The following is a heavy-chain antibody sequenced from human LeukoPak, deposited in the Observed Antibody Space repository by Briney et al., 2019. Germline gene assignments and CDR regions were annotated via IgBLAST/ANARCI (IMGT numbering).Heavy chain of an antibody. CDR2: ISSSSSYI. CDR3: ARDAPYGGKTTAFDY. V-gene: IGHV3-21*01. J-gene: IGHJ4*02. Sequence: GGSLRLSCAASGFTFSRHWMSWVRQAPGKGLEWVSSISSSSSYIYYADSVKGRFTISRDNAKNSLYLQMNSLRAEDTAVYYCARDAPYGGKTTAFDYWGQGTLVTVSS. CDR1: GFTFSRHW. D-gene: IGHD4-23*01.